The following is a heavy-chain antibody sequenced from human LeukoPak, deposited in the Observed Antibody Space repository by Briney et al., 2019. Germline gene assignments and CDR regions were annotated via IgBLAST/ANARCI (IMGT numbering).Heavy chain of an antibody. D-gene: IGHD3-16*02. Sequence: SVKVSCKGAGGTFSSYAISWVRQAPGQGLEWMGRIIPIFGTANCAQKFQGRVTITTDESTSTAYMELSSLRSEDTAVYYCARPRIARPSHYCFDYWGQGTLVTVSS. J-gene: IGHJ4*02. V-gene: IGHV1-69*05. CDR2: IIPIFGTA. CDR1: GGTFSSYA. CDR3: ARPRIARPSHYCFDY.